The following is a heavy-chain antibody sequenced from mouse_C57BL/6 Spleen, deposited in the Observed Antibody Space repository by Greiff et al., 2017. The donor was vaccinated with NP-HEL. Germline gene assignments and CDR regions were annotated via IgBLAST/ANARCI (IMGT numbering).Heavy chain of an antibody. CDR2: INPSSGYT. CDR3: TRESSFCLDN. D-gene: IGHD1-1*01. Sequence: VQLQQSGAELARPGASVKMSCKASGYTFTSYSMHWVKQRPGQGLEWIGYINPSSGYTKYNQKFKDKATLTADKSSRTAYMQLRSLTSEDSAVYYCTRESSFCLDNGGQGTTLTVTA. J-gene: IGHJ2*01. CDR1: GYTFTSYS. V-gene: IGHV1-4*01.